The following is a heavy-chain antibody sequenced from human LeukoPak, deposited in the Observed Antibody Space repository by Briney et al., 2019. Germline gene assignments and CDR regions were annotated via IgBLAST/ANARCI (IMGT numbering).Heavy chain of an antibody. V-gene: IGHV1-69*05. CDR1: GGTFSSYA. CDR2: IIPIFGTA. J-gene: IGHJ4*02. Sequence: SVKVSCKASGGTFSSYAISRVRQAPGQGLEWMGGIIPIFGTANYAQKFQGRVTITTDESTSTAYMELSSLRSEDTAVYYCARDSLEMATPKYYFDYWGQGTLVTVSS. D-gene: IGHD5-24*01. CDR3: ARDSLEMATPKYYFDY.